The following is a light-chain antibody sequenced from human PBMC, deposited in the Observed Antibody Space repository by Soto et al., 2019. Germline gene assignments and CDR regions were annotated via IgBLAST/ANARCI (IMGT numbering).Light chain of an antibody. CDR3: QQSYTTPRT. J-gene: IGKJ1*01. CDR1: QSISGY. CDR2: DAS. Sequence: DIQVTQSPSSLSASVGDRVTISCRASQSISGYLNWYQQKPGKAPKLLIFDASSLQSGVPSRFSGSGSGTDFTLTISSLQPEDFATYYCQQSYTTPRTFGQGTKV. V-gene: IGKV1-39*01.